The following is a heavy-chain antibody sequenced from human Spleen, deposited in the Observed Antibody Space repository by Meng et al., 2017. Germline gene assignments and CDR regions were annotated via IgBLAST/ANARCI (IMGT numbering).Heavy chain of an antibody. J-gene: IGHJ3*02. CDR3: ARDSYYAAGRVAFDI. D-gene: IGHD2-2*01. Sequence: SETLSLTCAVSGGSISSSTWWCWVRQPPGKGLEWVGEIYHSGSTNYNPSLKGRVTISVDKSKNLFSLKLSSVTAADTAVYYCARDSYYAAGRVAFDIWGQGTMVTVSS. CDR2: IYHSGST. V-gene: IGHV4-4*02. CDR1: GGSISSSTW.